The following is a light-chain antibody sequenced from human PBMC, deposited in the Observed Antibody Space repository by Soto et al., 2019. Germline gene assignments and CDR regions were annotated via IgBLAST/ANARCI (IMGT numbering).Light chain of an antibody. V-gene: IGKV3-20*01. CDR2: CAS. J-gene: IGKJ4*01. Sequence: EIVLTQSPGTLSLSPGERATLSCRASQSVSSSYLAWYQQKPGQAPRLLIYCASSRATGIPDRFSGSGSGTYFTLTISRLEPEDLSVYYCQQCDGSPGLTCGGGTKLETK. CDR1: QSVSSSY. CDR3: QQCDGSPGLT.